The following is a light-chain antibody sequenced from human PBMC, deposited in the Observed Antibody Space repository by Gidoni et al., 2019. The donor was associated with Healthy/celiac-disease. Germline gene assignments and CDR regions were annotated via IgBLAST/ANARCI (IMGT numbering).Light chain of an antibody. Sequence: QSVLTQPPSASGTPGQRVTISCSVSSSNSGSNTVNWYQQLPGTAPKLLIYSNNQRPSGVPARFSGSKSGTSASPAISGLQSEDEADYYCAAWDDSLNGLFVFGTGTKVTVL. V-gene: IGLV1-44*01. CDR1: SSNSGSNT. CDR3: AAWDDSLNGLFV. CDR2: SNN. J-gene: IGLJ1*01.